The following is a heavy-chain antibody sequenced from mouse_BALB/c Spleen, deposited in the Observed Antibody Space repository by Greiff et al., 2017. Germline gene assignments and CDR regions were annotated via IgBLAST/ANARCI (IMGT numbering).Heavy chain of an antibody. CDR1: GFTFSSYA. D-gene: IGHD2-2*01. CDR3: SGTYYGYDGSSGFAY. Sequence: EVKLVESGGGLVKPGGSLKLSCAASGFTFSSYAMSWVRQTPEKRLEWVASISSGGSTYYPDSVKGRFTISRDNARNILYLQMSSLRSEDTAMYYSSGTYYGYDGSSGFAYWGQGTLVTVSA. CDR2: ISSGGST. J-gene: IGHJ3*01. V-gene: IGHV5-6-5*01.